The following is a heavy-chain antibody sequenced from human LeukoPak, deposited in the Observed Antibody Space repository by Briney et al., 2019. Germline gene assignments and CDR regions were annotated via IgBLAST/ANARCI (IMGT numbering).Heavy chain of an antibody. J-gene: IGHJ4*02. CDR1: GFTVSSNY. V-gene: IGHV3-66*02. Sequence: GGSLRLSCAASGFTVSSNYMSWVRQAPGKGLEWVSVIYSGGSTYSADSVKGRFTISRDNSKNTLYLQMNSLRAEDTAVYYCASFLGGYSFLHWGQGTLVTVSS. CDR3: ASFLGGYSFLH. CDR2: IYSGGST. D-gene: IGHD3-22*01.